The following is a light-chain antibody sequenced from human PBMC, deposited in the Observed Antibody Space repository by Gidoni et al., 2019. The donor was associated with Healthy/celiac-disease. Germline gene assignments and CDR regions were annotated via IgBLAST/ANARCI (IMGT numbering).Light chain of an antibody. CDR2: DVD. CDR3: QQYDIL. CDR1: QDISNY. Sequence: DIQMTQSPSSLSASVGDRVTITCQASQDISNYLNLYQQKPGKAPKLLIFDVDNLETGIPTGFSGGRDVTDFTFTIRTLQPENIATYYCQQYDILFXPXTKVDIK. J-gene: IGKJ3*01. V-gene: IGKV1-33*01.